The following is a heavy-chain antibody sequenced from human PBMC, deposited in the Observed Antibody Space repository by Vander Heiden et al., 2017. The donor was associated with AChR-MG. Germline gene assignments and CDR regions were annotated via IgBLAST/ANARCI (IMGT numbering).Heavy chain of an antibody. V-gene: IGHV3-7*03. CDR1: GFPFSSYW. CDR3: AREERIAVAARWGEAFDI. J-gene: IGHJ3*02. CDR2: IKQDGSEK. Sequence: EVQLVESGGGLVQPGGSLRLSCAASGFPFSSYWMSWVRQAPGKGLEWVANIKQDGSEKYYVDSVKGRFTISRDNAKNSLYLQMNSLRAEDTAVYYCAREERIAVAARWGEAFDIWGQGTMVTVSS. D-gene: IGHD6-19*01.